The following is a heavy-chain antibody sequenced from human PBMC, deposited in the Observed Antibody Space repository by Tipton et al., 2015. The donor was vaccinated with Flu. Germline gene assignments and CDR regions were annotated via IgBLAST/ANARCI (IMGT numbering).Heavy chain of an antibody. V-gene: IGHV3-64D*06. Sequence: SLRLSCSASGFTFSSYAMHWVRQAPGKGLEYVSATSSNGGSTYYADSVKGRFTISRDNSKNTLYLQMSSLRAEDTAVYYCVKGPSQYYFDYWGQGTLVTVSS. CDR1: GFTFSSYA. J-gene: IGHJ4*02. CDR2: TSSNGGST. CDR3: VKGPSQYYFDY.